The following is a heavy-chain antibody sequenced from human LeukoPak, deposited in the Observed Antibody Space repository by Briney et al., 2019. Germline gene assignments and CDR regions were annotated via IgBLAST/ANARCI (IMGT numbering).Heavy chain of an antibody. CDR2: INHSGST. V-gene: IGHV4-34*01. CDR1: GGSLSGYY. CDR3: ARGNLVAATPFDY. J-gene: IGHJ4*02. D-gene: IGHD2-15*01. Sequence: PSETLSLTCAVYGGSLSGYYWGWIRQPPGKGLEWIGEINHSGSTNYDPSLKSRVTISIDTSKNQFSLKLSSVTAADTAVYYCARGNLVAATPFDYWGQGTLVTVSS.